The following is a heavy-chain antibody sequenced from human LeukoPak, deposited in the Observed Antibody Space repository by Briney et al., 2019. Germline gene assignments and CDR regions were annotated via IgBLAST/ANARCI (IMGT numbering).Heavy chain of an antibody. Sequence: GGSLRLSCVASGFTFSSFSMNWVRQAPGKGLEWVSVINSGSNSIYYADSVKGRFTISRDNAKNSLYLQMDSLRADDSAVYYCARGAEVNTRDLDSWGQETLVTVSS. CDR2: INSGSNSI. D-gene: IGHD5-18*01. CDR1: GFTFSSFS. V-gene: IGHV3-21*01. CDR3: ARGAEVNTRDLDS. J-gene: IGHJ4*02.